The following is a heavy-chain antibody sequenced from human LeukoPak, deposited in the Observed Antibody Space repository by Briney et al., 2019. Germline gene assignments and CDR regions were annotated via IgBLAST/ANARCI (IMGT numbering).Heavy chain of an antibody. CDR1: TGSLSSGRYY. V-gene: IGHV4-61*02. CDR2: IFPSGSA. CDR3: ARQAPLDGDFDF. J-gene: IGHJ4*02. D-gene: IGHD3/OR15-3a*01. Sequence: SQTLSLTCAVSTGSLSSGRYYWSWVRQPAGRGLGWIGRIFPSGSANYSPSLKSRVTISVDTSKNQFSLILNSVTAADTAVYYCARQAPLDGDFDFWGQGTLVTVSS.